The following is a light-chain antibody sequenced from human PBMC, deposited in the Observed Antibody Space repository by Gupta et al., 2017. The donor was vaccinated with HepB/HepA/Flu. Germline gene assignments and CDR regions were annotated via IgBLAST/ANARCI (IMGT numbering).Light chain of an antibody. J-gene: IGLJ3*02. CDR2: DDS. CDR3: QVWDSSSDHPRV. Sequence: SYVLTQPPSVSVAPGQTARITCGGNTIGSKSVHWYQQKPGQAPVLVVYDDSDRPSGIPGRFSGSNSGNTATLTISRVEAGDEADYYCQVWDSSSDHPRVFGGGTKLTVL. CDR1: TIGSKS. V-gene: IGLV3-21*02.